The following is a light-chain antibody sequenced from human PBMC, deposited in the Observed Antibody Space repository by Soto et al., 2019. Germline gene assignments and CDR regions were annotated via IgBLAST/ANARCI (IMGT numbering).Light chain of an antibody. V-gene: IGKV2-28*01. Sequence: IVMTPSPLSLSVTPREPASISCRSDQSLLQSDGRNYLDWYLPKPGQSPQLLIYSGSIRASGVPERFSGSGGGTGFTLKISRVEAEDVGVYYCMQAFQTPWTFGQGTKVEIK. J-gene: IGKJ1*01. CDR2: SGS. CDR3: MQAFQTPWT. CDR1: QSLLQSDGRNY.